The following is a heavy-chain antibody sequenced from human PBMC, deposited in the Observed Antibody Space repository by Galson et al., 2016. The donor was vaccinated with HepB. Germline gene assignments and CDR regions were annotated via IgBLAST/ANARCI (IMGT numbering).Heavy chain of an antibody. CDR2: ITNSGDTT. D-gene: IGHD5/OR15-5a*01. CDR3: AKDSTMIRGGEVFVWPADFDY. CDR1: GFTFSSYA. V-gene: IGHV3-23*01. Sequence: SLRLSCAASGFTFSSYAMTWVRQAPGKGLEWVSAITNSGDTTYYGDSVKGRFTISRDNSENTLYLQMNSLRAEDTAVYYCAKDSTMIRGGEVFVWPADFDYWGQGTLVTVSS. J-gene: IGHJ4*02.